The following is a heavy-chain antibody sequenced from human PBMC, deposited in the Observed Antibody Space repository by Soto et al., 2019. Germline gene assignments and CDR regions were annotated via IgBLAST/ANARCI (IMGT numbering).Heavy chain of an antibody. J-gene: IGHJ6*02. CDR1: GFTVSSNY. CDR3: ARDHRYSSGWYYYYGMDV. CDR2: IYSGGST. Sequence: SLRLSCAASGFTVSSNYMSWVRQAPGKGLEWVSVIYSGGSTYYADSVKGRFTISRDNSKNTLYLQMNSLRAEDTAVYYCARDHRYSSGWYYYYGMDVWGQGTTVTVS. D-gene: IGHD6-19*01. V-gene: IGHV3-53*01.